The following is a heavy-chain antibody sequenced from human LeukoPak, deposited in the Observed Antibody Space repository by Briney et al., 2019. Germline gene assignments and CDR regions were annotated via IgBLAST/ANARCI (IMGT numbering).Heavy chain of an antibody. J-gene: IGHJ4*02. CDR3: ASLLRPYYDFWSGYSY. Sequence: GASVTVSCKASGGTFSSYAISWVRQAPGQGLEWMGGIIPIFGTANYAQKFQGRVTITADESTSTAYMELSSLRSEDTAVYYCASLLRPYYDFWSGYSYWGQGTLVTVSS. CDR2: IIPIFGTA. CDR1: GGTFSSYA. V-gene: IGHV1-69*13. D-gene: IGHD3-3*01.